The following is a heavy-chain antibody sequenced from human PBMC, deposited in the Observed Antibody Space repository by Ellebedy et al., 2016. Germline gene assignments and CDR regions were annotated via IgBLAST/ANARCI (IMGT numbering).Heavy chain of an antibody. D-gene: IGHD3-3*01. Sequence: GGSLRLSCAASGFTVSSNHMSWVRQAPGKGLEWVSVIYSGGSTYYADSVKGRFTISRDNSKNTLYLQMNSLRAEDTAVYYCARGTIFGRGMDVWGQGTTVTVSS. CDR1: GFTVSSNH. CDR3: ARGTIFGRGMDV. CDR2: IYSGGST. V-gene: IGHV3-53*01. J-gene: IGHJ6*02.